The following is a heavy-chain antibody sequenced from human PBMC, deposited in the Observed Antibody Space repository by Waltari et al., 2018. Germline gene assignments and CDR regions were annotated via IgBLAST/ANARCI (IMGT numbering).Heavy chain of an antibody. J-gene: IGHJ1*01. Sequence: EVQLVDSGGGLVQPGGSLTLSCATSGFTFGTYWMNWVRQTPGKGLEWVALISPDGNGRYYLDSVKGRFTISRDNSENLLYLQMNSLRDEDTAIYYCARDDGYRDPGPTFSFWGQGTPVTVSS. D-gene: IGHD5-12*01. CDR3: ARDDGYRDPGPTFSF. CDR2: ISPDGNGR. CDR1: GFTFGTYW. V-gene: IGHV3-7*01.